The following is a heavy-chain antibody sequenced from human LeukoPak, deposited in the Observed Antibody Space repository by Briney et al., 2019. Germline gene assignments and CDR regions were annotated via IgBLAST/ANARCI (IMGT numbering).Heavy chain of an antibody. CDR1: GFTFSSYS. CDR2: ISSSSSYI. D-gene: IGHD3-10*01. J-gene: IGHJ4*02. V-gene: IGHV3-21*01. Sequence: GGSLRLSCAASGFTFSSYSMNWVRQAPGKGLEWVSSISSSSSYIYYADSVKGRFTISRDNAKNSLYLQMNSLRAEDTAVYYCARDGQRWRYYGSGSQGYYFDYWGQGTLVTVSS. CDR3: ARDGQRWRYYGSGSQGYYFDY.